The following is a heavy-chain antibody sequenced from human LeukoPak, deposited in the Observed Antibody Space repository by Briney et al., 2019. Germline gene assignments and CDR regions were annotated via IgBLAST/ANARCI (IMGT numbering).Heavy chain of an antibody. J-gene: IGHJ6*03. D-gene: IGHD3-3*01. CDR2: IYYSGST. CDR3: ARGRTYYDPLYYYYMDV. V-gene: IGHV4-59*01. CDR1: GGSISSYY. Sequence: SETLSLTCTVSGGSISSYYWSWIRQPPGKGLEWIGYIYYSGSTNYNPSLKRRVTISVDTSKNQFSLKLSSVTAADTAVYYCARGRTYYDPLYYYYMDVWGKGTTVTVSS.